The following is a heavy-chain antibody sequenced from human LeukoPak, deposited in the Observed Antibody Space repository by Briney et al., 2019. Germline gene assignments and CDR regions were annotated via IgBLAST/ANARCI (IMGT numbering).Heavy chain of an antibody. J-gene: IGHJ5*01. CDR2: IYHGSA. V-gene: IGHV4-61*01. CDR1: DDSVSSSRYY. Sequence: PSETLSLTCTVSDDSVSSSRYYWTWIRQPPGKGLEWIGYIYHGSATYNPSLESRVTLSMDTSKNQYSLKMTSVTAADTAVYYCAREGGRQWLVSGALDSWGQGTLVTVSS. CDR3: AREGGRQWLVSGALDS. D-gene: IGHD6-19*01.